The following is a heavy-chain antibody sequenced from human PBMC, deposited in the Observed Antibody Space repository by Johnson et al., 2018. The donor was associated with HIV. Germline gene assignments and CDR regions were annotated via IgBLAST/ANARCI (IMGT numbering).Heavy chain of an antibody. CDR1: GFTFGSYG. D-gene: IGHD5-18*01. J-gene: IGHJ3*02. CDR3: AREDTAVVIKRAFDI. CDR2: LLHDANGQ. V-gene: IGHV3-30*03. Sequence: QVQLVESGGGVVQPGRSLRLSCAASGFTFGSYGMHWVRQAPGKGLRWVPILLHDANGQHYADSVKGRFAISRGYSKNTLYLQMNSLRAEDTAVYYCAREDTAVVIKRAFDIWGQGTMVTVSS.